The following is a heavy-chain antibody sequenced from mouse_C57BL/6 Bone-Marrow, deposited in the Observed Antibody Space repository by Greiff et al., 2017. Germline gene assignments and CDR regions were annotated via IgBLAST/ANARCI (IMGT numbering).Heavy chain of an antibody. CDR1: GFNIKDDY. J-gene: IGHJ4*01. CDR3: TTRWLLRAMDY. CDR2: IEPENGDT. D-gene: IGHD2-3*01. Sequence: EVQLQQSGAELVRPGASVKLSCTASGFNIKDDYMHWVKQRPEQGLEWIGWIEPENGDTEYASKFQGKATITADTSSNTAYLQLSSLTSEDTAVYYCTTRWLLRAMDYWGQGTSVTVSS. V-gene: IGHV14-4*01.